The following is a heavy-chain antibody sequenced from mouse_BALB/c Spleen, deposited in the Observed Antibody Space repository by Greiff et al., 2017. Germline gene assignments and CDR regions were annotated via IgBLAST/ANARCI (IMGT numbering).Heavy chain of an antibody. V-gene: IGHV5-4*02. J-gene: IGHJ3*01. CDR1: GFTFSDYY. CDR3: ARASGSSYGWFAY. CDR2: ISDGGSYT. D-gene: IGHD1-1*01. Sequence: EVMLVESGGGLVKPGGSLKLSCAASGFTFSDYYMYWVRQTPEKRLEWVATISDGGSYTYYPDSVKGRFTISRDNAKNNLYLQMSSLKSEDTAMHYCARASGSSYGWFAYWGQGTLVTVSA.